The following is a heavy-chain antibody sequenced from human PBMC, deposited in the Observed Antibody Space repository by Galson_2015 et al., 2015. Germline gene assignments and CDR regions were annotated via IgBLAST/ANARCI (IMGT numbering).Heavy chain of an antibody. Sequence: SVKVSCKASGGTFSSYAISWVRQAPGQGLEWMGGIIPIFGTANYAQKFQGRVTITADESTSTAYMELSSLRSEDTAVYYCARVDCSGGSCYPTDAFDIRGQGTMVTVSS. D-gene: IGHD2-15*01. V-gene: IGHV1-69*13. CDR2: IIPIFGTA. CDR1: GGTFSSYA. CDR3: ARVDCSGGSCYPTDAFDI. J-gene: IGHJ3*02.